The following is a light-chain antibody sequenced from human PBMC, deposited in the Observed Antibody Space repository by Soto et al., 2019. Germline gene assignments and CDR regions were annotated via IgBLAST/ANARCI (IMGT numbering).Light chain of an antibody. Sequence: QSALTQPASVSGSPGQSITISCTGTSSDVGGYNYVSWYQQHPGKAPKLMIYDVSNRPSGVSNRFSGSKSGNTASLTISGLQAEDEADYYCSSYTTSSPHVVXXGGTKXTVL. CDR3: SSYTTSSPHVV. CDR1: SSDVGGYNY. V-gene: IGLV2-14*01. CDR2: DVS. J-gene: IGLJ2*01.